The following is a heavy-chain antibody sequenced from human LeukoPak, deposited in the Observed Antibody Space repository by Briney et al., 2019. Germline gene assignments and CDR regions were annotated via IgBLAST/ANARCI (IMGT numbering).Heavy chain of an antibody. V-gene: IGHV3-15*01. CDR3: TTDPSVLVVGY. CDR1: GFTFSDYY. Sequence: TAGGSLRLSCAASGFTFSDYYMSWVRQAPGKGLEWVGRIKSKTDGGTTDYAAPVKGRFTISRDDSKNTLYLQMNSLKTEDTAVYYCTTDPSVLVVGYWGQGTLVTVSS. CDR2: IKSKTDGGTT. D-gene: IGHD2-15*01. J-gene: IGHJ4*02.